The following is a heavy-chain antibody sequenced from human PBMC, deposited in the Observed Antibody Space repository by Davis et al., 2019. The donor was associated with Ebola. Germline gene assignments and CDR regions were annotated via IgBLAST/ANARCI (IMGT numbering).Heavy chain of an antibody. D-gene: IGHD3-10*01. CDR1: GSPLRSFA. V-gene: IGHV3-23*01. J-gene: IGHJ5*02. Sequence: PGGSRRPSWPRPGSPLRSFAMSCVLPVPGNGLESVSGISDGGSGTSYADSVKGRFTISRDNSKNTLYLQMNSLRAEDTAVYYCAKVPYGSGSSNWFDPWGQGTLVTVSS. CDR3: AKVPYGSGSSNWFDP. CDR2: ISDGGSGT.